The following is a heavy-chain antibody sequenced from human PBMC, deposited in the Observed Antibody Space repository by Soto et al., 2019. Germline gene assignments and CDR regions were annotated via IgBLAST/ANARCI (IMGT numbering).Heavy chain of an antibody. CDR3: APSPLREDFWSPSGSTGSSWFDP. Sequence: QITLKESGPTLVKPTQTLTLTCTFSGFSLSTSGVGVGWIRQPPGKALEWLALIYWDDVKRYNPSLKSRLTITKDTSENQVVLTMINMDPVGTATYHCAPSPLREDFWSPSGSTGSSWFDPWGQGTLVTVSS. J-gene: IGHJ5*02. V-gene: IGHV2-5*02. D-gene: IGHD3-3*01. CDR1: GFSLSTSGVG. CDR2: IYWDDVK.